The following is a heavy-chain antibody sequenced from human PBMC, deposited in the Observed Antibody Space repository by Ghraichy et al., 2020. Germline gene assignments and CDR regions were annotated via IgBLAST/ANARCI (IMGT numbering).Heavy chain of an antibody. CDR1: GFTFNNYA. Sequence: GGSLRLSCAVSGFTFNNYAMSWVRQAPGEGLEWLSGISGSGVSTYYADSVKGRFTISRDNAKNTLYLQMNSLRAEDTAVYYCAKGLLNLDYWGQGTLATVSS. J-gene: IGHJ4*02. D-gene: IGHD2-15*01. CDR3: AKGLLNLDY. V-gene: IGHV3-23*01. CDR2: ISGSGVST.